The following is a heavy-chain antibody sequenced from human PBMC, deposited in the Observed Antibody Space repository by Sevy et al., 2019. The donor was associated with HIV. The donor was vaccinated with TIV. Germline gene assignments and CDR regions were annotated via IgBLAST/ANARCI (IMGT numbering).Heavy chain of an antibody. J-gene: IGHJ3*02. V-gene: IGHV1-46*01. CDR2: INPSGGST. Sequence: ASVKVSCKASGYTFTSYYMHWVRQAPGQGLEWMGIINPSGGSTSYAQKFQGRVTMTRDTSTSTVYMELSRLRSEDTAVYYCTGHITVIGSSWNGAFDIWGQGTMVTVSS. D-gene: IGHD6-13*01. CDR1: GYTFTSYY. CDR3: TGHITVIGSSWNGAFDI.